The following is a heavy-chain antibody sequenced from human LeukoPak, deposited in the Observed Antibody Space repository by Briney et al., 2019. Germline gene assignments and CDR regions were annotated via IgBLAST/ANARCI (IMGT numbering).Heavy chain of an antibody. V-gene: IGHV4-30-4*08. CDR1: GGSISSGDYY. J-gene: IGHJ4*02. CDR3: ARRIDTVLDY. Sequence: SETLSLSCTVSGGSISSGDYYWSWIRQPPGKGLEWIGYIYYSGSTHYNPSLKSRVTISVDTSKNQFSLKLSSVTAADTAVYYCARRIDTVLDYWGQGTLVTVSS. CDR2: IYYSGST. D-gene: IGHD2-8*02.